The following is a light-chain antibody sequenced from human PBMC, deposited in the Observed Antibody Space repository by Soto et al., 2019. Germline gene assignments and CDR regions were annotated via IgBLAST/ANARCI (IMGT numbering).Light chain of an antibody. V-gene: IGLV1-44*01. Sequence: QSVLTQPPSASGTPGQRVTISCSGRDSNIGIFTVHWYQQVPGTAPKPLIHTTYQRPSGVPDRFSGSKSGTSGSLAISGLQPEDEADYYCASWDDSLSGFVFGTGTKLTVL. J-gene: IGLJ1*01. CDR3: ASWDDSLSGFV. CDR2: TTY. CDR1: DSNIGIFT.